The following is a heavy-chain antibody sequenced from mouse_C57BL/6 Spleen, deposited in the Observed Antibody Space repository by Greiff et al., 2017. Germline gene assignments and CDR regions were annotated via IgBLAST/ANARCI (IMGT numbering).Heavy chain of an antibody. Sequence: VQLQQSGAELVRPGTSVKVSCKASGYAFTNYLIEWVKQRPGQGLEWLGVINPGSGGTNYNGKFKGKATLTADTSSSTAYMQLSSLTSEDSAVYYCAREGGLRLYAMGYWGQGTSVTVSS. D-gene: IGHD1-1*01. CDR3: AREGGLRLYAMGY. CDR1: GYAFTNYL. V-gene: IGHV1-54*01. CDR2: INPGSGGT. J-gene: IGHJ4*01.